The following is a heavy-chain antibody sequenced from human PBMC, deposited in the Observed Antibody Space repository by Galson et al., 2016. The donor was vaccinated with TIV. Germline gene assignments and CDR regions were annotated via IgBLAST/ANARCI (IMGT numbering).Heavy chain of an antibody. CDR1: GYSLTNYG. Sequence: SVKVSCKASGYSLTNYGIAWVRQAPGQGLEWMGWISTYNGYTDYAQKLQGRVTMTTGTSTSTAYMELRSLRSDETAMYYCARDPTYYDTNGWGHWGQGTLVIVSS. CDR3: ARDPTYYDTNGWGH. J-gene: IGHJ4*02. V-gene: IGHV1-18*01. CDR2: ISTYNGYT. D-gene: IGHD3-22*01.